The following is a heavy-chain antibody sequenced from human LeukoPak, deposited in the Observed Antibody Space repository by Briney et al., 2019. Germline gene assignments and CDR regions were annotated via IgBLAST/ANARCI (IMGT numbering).Heavy chain of an antibody. Sequence: PGGSLRLSCAASGFTFSNAWMSWVRQAPGKGLEWVGRIKSKTDGGTTDYAAPVKGRFTISRDDSKNTLYLQMNSLKTEDTAVYYCTAREQQLWRGGVDAFDIWGQGTMVTVSS. D-gene: IGHD6-13*01. CDR3: TAREQQLWRGGVDAFDI. CDR1: GFTFSNAW. J-gene: IGHJ3*02. V-gene: IGHV3-15*01. CDR2: IKSKTDGGTT.